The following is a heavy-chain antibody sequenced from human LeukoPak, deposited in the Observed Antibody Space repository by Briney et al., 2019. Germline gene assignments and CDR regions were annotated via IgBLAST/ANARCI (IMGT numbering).Heavy chain of an antibody. CDR2: VHASGSP. V-gene: IGHV4-4*07. CDR1: GGSISPDY. J-gene: IGHJ4*02. Sequence: PSETLSLTCTVSGGSISPDYWSWIRQPAGKALEWVGRVHASGSPNYNPSLKSRVIILVDKSRNQFSLNLNSVTAADTAVYYCARGGAYGSGSNRHPTLDYWRQGILVTVSS. CDR3: ARGGAYGSGSNRHPTLDY. D-gene: IGHD3-10*01.